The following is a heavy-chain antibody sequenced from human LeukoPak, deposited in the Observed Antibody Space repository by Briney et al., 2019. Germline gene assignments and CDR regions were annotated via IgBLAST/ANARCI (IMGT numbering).Heavy chain of an antibody. V-gene: IGHV3-48*01. CDR2: ISISSSTI. Sequence: GGSLRLSCAASGFTFSSYSMNWVRQAPGKGLEWVSYISISSSTIYYADSVKGRFTISRGNAKNSLYLQMNILRAEDPHGSYCGKHGSSRGIAGGRRIKYYFDYWGQGTLVTVSS. D-gene: IGHD1-26*01. CDR1: GFTFSSYS. CDR3: GKHGSSRGIAGGRRIKYYFDY. J-gene: IGHJ4*02.